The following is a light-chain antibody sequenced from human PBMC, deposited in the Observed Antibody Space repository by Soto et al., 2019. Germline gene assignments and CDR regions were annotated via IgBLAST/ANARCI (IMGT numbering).Light chain of an antibody. Sequence: EIVMTQSPATLSVSPGERATLSCRASQSISSNLAWYQQKPGQAPRLLIYGTSTRATGIPARFSGSGSGTEFTLTISSLQSEDLAVYSCQQYNNWPYTFGQGTKLEIK. V-gene: IGKV3-15*01. CDR3: QQYNNWPYT. CDR1: QSISSN. CDR2: GTS. J-gene: IGKJ2*01.